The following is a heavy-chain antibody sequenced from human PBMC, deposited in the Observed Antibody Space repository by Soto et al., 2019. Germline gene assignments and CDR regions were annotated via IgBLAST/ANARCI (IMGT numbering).Heavy chain of an antibody. V-gene: IGHV3-74*01. CDR3: ARGDRGAFDL. J-gene: IGHJ3*01. Sequence: EVQLVESEGGLVQPGGSLRLSCAASGFTFSYYWMHWVRQAPGQGLVWVSRVHSDGSSTTYADSVKGRFTISRDNAKNTLDLQMSSLRAEDTAVYYCARGDRGAFDLWGHGTMVTVSS. CDR2: VHSDGSST. CDR1: GFTFSYYW. D-gene: IGHD2-21*02.